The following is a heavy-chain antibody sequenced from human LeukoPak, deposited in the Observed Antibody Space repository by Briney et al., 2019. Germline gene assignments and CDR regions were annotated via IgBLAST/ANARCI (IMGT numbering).Heavy chain of an antibody. CDR3: ARDLAPHYDFWSGYHGIFDY. D-gene: IGHD3-3*01. CDR1: GYTFTSYG. Sequence: GASVKVSXKASGYTFTSYGISWVRQAPGQGLEWMGWISAYNGNTNYAQKLQGRVTMTTDTSTSTAYMELRSLRSDDTAVYYCARDLAPHYDFWSGYHGIFDYWGQGTLVTVSS. CDR2: ISAYNGNT. J-gene: IGHJ4*02. V-gene: IGHV1-18*01.